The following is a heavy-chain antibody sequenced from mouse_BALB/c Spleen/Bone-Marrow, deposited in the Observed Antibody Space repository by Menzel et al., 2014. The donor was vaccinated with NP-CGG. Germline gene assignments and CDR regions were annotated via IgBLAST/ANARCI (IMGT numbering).Heavy chain of an antibody. J-gene: IGHJ4*01. CDR1: GYTFTRYT. D-gene: IGHD1-1*01. CDR2: IIPNSGYS. V-gene: IGHV1-4*01. CDR3: TIRYYAMDY. Sequence: QVQLQQSGAELARPGASVKMSCQASGYTFTRYTMHWEKKRPGQGLEWIGYIIPNSGYSNYNQKFKDKATLTADKSSSTAYMQLSSLTSEDSAVYYCTIRYYAMDYRGQGTSVTVSS.